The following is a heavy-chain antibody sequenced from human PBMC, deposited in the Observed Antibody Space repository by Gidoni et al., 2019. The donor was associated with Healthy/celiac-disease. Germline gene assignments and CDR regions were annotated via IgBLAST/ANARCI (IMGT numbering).Heavy chain of an antibody. Sequence: EVQLVESGGGLVKPGGSLRLSCAASGFTFISYSMNWVRQATGKGLVWGSSISSSSSDIYYADSVKGSFTSSRDNAKNSLHLQMNSLRAEDMALYYCARDRHGGSSGWGQGTLVTVSS. D-gene: IGHD3-22*01. CDR2: ISSSSSDI. V-gene: IGHV3-21*01. J-gene: IGHJ4*02. CDR1: GFTFISYS. CDR3: ARDRHGGSSG.